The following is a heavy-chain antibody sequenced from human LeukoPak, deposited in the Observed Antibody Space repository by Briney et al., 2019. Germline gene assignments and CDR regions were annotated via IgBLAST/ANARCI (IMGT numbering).Heavy chain of an antibody. CDR3: ARVGDGLHFDR. D-gene: IGHD5-24*01. Sequence: SETLSLTCTVSGASISSYYWNWFRQPAGKGLEWIGRIHTSGDRKYNPSLERRVTMSVDTSKKQFSLKLNSVTAADAAVYYCARVGDGLHFDRWGQGTLVSVSS. J-gene: IGHJ4*02. CDR2: IHTSGDR. CDR1: GASISSYY. V-gene: IGHV4-4*07.